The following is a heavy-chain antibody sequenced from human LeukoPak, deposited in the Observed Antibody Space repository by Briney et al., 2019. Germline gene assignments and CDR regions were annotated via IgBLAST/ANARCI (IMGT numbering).Heavy chain of an antibody. J-gene: IGHJ5*02. CDR3: ARGGSTDWVNWFDP. D-gene: IGHD6-19*01. CDR2: IHNSWGT. Sequence: SETLSLTCTVSGGSISSYYWSWIRQPPGRELQWIGYIHNSWGTNYSPSLKSRVTISVDTSKNQFSLKLNSVTTADTAVYYCARGGSTDWVNWFDPWGQGVLVTVSS. CDR1: GGSISSYY. V-gene: IGHV4-59*01.